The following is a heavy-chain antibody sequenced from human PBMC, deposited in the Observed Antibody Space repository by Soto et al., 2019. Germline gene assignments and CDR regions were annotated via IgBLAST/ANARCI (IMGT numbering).Heavy chain of an antibody. Sequence: QLQLQESGSGLVKPSQTLSLTCAVSGGSISSGGYSWSWIRQPPGKGLEWIGYIYHSGSTYYNPSPKSRFTIPVDSSKNRSPRNLGSVPPPARAGYYWPSPQLPVLSKTNWGKETLLTVPP. V-gene: IGHV4-30-2*01. J-gene: IGHJ4*02. CDR3: PSPQLPVLSKTN. D-gene: IGHD1-26*01. CDR1: GGSISSGGYS. CDR2: IYHSGST.